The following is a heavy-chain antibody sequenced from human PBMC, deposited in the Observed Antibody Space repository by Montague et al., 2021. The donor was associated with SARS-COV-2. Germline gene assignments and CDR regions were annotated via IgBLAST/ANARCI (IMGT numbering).Heavy chain of an antibody. D-gene: IGHD2-21*02. J-gene: IGHJ2*01. CDR1: GGSISNGGYY. Sequence: TLSLTCTVSGGSISNGGYYWSWTTRNPGKGLEGFGSTIYSGTTYYXPPLKSGVTRSVDTSKNQFSLKLSSVTAADTAVYYCARVHIVVVTAMRYFDLWGRGTLVTVSS. CDR3: ARVHIVVVTAMRYFDL. V-gene: IGHV4-31*03. CDR2: TIYSGTT.